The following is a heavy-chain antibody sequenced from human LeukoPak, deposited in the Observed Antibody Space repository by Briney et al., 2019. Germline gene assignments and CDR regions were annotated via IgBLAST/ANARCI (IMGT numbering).Heavy chain of an antibody. J-gene: IGHJ4*02. CDR3: ARDSGYSGYVVFDY. CDR2: IYYSGST. Sequence: SQTLSLTCTVSGGSISSGGYYWSWIRPHPGKGLEWIGYIYYSGSTYYNPSLKSRVTISVDTSKNQFSLKLSSVTAADTAVYYCARDSGYSGYVVFDYWGQGTLVTVSS. CDR1: GGSISSGGYY. D-gene: IGHD5-12*01. V-gene: IGHV4-31*03.